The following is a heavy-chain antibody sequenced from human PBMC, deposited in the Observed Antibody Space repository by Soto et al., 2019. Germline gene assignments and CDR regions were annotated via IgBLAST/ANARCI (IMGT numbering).Heavy chain of an antibody. CDR3: AGPVREDYYYGIDV. CDR2: ISAYNGNT. D-gene: IGHD1-26*01. V-gene: IGHV1-18*01. J-gene: IGHJ6*02. Sequence: QVQLVQSGAELKKPGASVKVSCKASGYTFTSYGISWVRQAPGQGLEWMGWISAYNGNTNYAQKLQGRVTMTTDTSTSIAYMELRSLRSDDPAVYYCAGPVREDYYYGIDVWGQGTTVTVSS. CDR1: GYTFTSYG.